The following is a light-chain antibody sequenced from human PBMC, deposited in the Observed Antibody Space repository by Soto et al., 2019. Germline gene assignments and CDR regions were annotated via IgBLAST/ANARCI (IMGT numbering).Light chain of an antibody. CDR3: QQANTFPRT. J-gene: IGKJ3*01. CDR1: QGISSW. CDR2: AAS. V-gene: IGKV1-12*01. Sequence: DIQMTQSPSSVSASVGERVTITCRASQGISSWLDWYQQKPGKAPNLLIYAASSLQSGVPSRFSGSGSGTDFTLPISSLQPEDFATYFCQQANTFPRTFGPGTKVDIK.